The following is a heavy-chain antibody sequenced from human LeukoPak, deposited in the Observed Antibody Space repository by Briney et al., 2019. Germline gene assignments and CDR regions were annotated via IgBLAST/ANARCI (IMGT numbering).Heavy chain of an antibody. Sequence: GGSLRLSCAASGLAFSSSTMSWVRQAPGKGLECVSIISGSGADTYYTDSVTGRFTISRDNSKNTSFLQMNTLRAEDTAVYYCAGRPSGPGLAPLDYWGQGALVTVSS. CDR1: GLAFSSST. CDR3: AGRPSGPGLAPLDY. V-gene: IGHV3-23*01. J-gene: IGHJ4*02. D-gene: IGHD1-14*01. CDR2: ISGSGADT.